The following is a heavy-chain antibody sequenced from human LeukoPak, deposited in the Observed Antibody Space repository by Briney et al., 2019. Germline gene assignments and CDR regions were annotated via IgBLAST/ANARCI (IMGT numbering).Heavy chain of an antibody. Sequence: GGSLRLSCAASGFTFSSYWMHWVRQAPGKGLVWVSRINSDGSSTSYADSVKGRFTISRDNAKNTLYLQMNSLRAEDTAVYYCARLYSGKRPPDYWGQGTLVTVSS. V-gene: IGHV3-74*01. CDR2: INSDGSST. CDR3: ARLYSGKRPPDY. J-gene: IGHJ4*02. CDR1: GFTFSSYW. D-gene: IGHD2-21*01.